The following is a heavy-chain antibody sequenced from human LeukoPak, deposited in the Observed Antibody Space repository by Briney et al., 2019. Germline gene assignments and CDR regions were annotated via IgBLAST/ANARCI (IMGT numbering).Heavy chain of an antibody. D-gene: IGHD5-12*01. CDR1: GGSISSSSYY. Sequence: SETLSLTCTVSGGSISSSSYYWGWIRQPPGKGLEWSGSMYYSGSNYYNPSLKSRVTISVDTSKNQFSLKLSSVTAADTAVYYCARRRGYSGYGTFDPWGQGTLVTVSS. V-gene: IGHV4-39*01. J-gene: IGHJ5*02. CDR3: ARRRGYSGYGTFDP. CDR2: MYYSGSN.